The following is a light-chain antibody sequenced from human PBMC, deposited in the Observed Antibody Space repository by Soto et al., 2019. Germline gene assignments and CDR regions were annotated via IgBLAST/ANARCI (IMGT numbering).Light chain of an antibody. CDR3: QYGGSPPT. V-gene: IGKV3-20*01. J-gene: IGKJ1*01. Sequence: EIVLTQSPGTLSLSPGERATLSCRASQSVSNNYLAWYQQKPGQAPRLLIYGASNRATGTPDRFSGSGSGTDFTLTISRLEPEDFAVYYCQYGGSPPTFGQGTKVDVK. CDR2: GAS. CDR1: QSVSNNY.